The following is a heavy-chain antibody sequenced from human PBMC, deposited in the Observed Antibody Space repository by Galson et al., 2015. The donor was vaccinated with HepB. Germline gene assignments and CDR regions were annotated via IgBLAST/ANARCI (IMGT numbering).Heavy chain of an antibody. CDR1: GFIFNNYA. J-gene: IGHJ6*02. CDR3: ARDLGGVDGDGLDV. V-gene: IGHV3-33*08. Sequence: SLRLSCAASGFIFNNYAMSWVRQAPGKGLEWVAVIWSDGRNEHYADSVKGRFTISRDNSKNTLYLQMNSLRDDDTAVYYCARDLGGVDGDGLDVWGQGSAVTVSS. D-gene: IGHD5-24*01. CDR2: IWSDGRNE.